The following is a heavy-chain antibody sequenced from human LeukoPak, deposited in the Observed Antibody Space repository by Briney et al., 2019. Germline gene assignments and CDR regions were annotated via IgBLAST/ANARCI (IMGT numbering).Heavy chain of an antibody. CDR1: GFTFNKYA. V-gene: IGHV3-64D*06. CDR2: ISTNGGST. CDR3: ARYYSGSYGFDY. J-gene: IGHJ4*02. D-gene: IGHD1-26*01. Sequence: PGGSLRLSCSASGFTFNKYAMHWVRQAPGKGLEYVSAISTNGGSTYYADSVKGRFTISRDNSKNTLYLQMSSLRAEDTAVYYCARYYSGSYGFDYWGQGTLVTVSS.